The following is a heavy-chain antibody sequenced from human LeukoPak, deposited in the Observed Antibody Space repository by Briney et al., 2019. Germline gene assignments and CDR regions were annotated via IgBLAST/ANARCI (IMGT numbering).Heavy chain of an antibody. CDR1: GYSFTNSW. Sequence: GESLKISCKGSGYSFTNSWIAWVRQMPGKGLEWMGVIYPGDSDTRYSPSFQGQVTMSADKSISTAYLQWSSLKASDTAMYYCARRYPYDSSGYFTAFDYWGQGTLVTVSS. CDR3: ARRYPYDSSGYFTAFDY. D-gene: IGHD3-22*01. CDR2: IYPGDSDT. V-gene: IGHV5-51*01. J-gene: IGHJ4*02.